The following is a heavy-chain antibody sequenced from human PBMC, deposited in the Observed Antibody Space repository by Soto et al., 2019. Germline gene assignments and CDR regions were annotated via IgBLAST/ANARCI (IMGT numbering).Heavy chain of an antibody. V-gene: IGHV3-23*01. CDR2: ISGSGGST. CDR3: ASDYYDSSGYYYPPRNYYYGMDV. J-gene: IGHJ6*02. Sequence: EVQLLESGGGLVQPGGSLRLSCAASGFTFSSYAMSWVRQAPGKGLEWVSAISGSGGSTYYADSVKGRFTISRDNSKNTLYLQMNSLRAEDTAVYYCASDYYDSSGYYYPPRNYYYGMDVWGQGTTVTVSS. D-gene: IGHD3-22*01. CDR1: GFTFSSYA.